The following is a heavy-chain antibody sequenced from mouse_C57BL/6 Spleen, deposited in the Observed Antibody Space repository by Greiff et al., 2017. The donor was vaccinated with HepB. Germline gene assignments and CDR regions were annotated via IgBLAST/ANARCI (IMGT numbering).Heavy chain of an antibody. V-gene: IGHV1-22*01. CDR2: INPNNGGT. Sequence: VHVKQSGPELVKPGASVKMSCKASGYTFTDYNMHWVKQSHGKSLEWIGYINPNNGGTSYNQKFKGKATLTVNKSSSTAYMELRSLTSEDSAVYYCARREDYYGSSPEFAYWGQGTLVTVSA. D-gene: IGHD1-1*01. CDR3: ARREDYYGSSPEFAY. J-gene: IGHJ3*01. CDR1: GYTFTDYN.